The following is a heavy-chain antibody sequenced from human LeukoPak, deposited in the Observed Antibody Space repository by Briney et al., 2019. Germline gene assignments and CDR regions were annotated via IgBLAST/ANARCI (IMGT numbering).Heavy chain of an antibody. V-gene: IGHV3-7*02. Sequence: PGGSLRLSCAASGFTLRSFRMNWVRQAPGKGLQWVATIKLDGSEQYYVDPVKGRFTISRDNSKNTLYLQMNSLRAEDTAVYYCARVGDYVEFDYWGQGTLVTVSS. CDR3: ARVGDYVEFDY. CDR1: GFTLRSFR. D-gene: IGHD4-17*01. J-gene: IGHJ4*02. CDR2: IKLDGSEQ.